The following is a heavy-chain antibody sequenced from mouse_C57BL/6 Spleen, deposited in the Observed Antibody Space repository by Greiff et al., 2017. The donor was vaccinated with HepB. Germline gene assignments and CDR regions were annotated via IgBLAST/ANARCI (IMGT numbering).Heavy chain of an antibody. CDR3: TRVITTVVDRYFDV. CDR1: GFTFSSYA. V-gene: IGHV5-9-1*02. Sequence: EVKVVDSGEGLVKPGGSLKLSCAASGFTFSSYAMSWVRQTPEKRLEWVAYISSGGDYIYYADTVKGRFTISRDNARNTLYLQMSSLKSEDTAMYYCTRVITTVVDRYFDVWGTGTTVTVSS. CDR2: ISSGGDYI. J-gene: IGHJ1*03. D-gene: IGHD1-1*01.